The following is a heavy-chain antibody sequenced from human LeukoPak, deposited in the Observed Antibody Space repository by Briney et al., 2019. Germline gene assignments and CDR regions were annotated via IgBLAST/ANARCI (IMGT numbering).Heavy chain of an antibody. CDR1: GYTFTSYD. J-gene: IGHJ4*02. Sequence: GASVKVSCKASGYTFTSYDINWVRQAPGQGLEWMGWMNPNSGNTGYAQKFQGRVTMTRNTSISTAYMELSSLRSEDTAVYYCARGWPHYDILTGYIYWGQGTLVTVSS. CDR3: ARGWPHYDILTGYIY. D-gene: IGHD3-9*01. CDR2: MNPNSGNT. V-gene: IGHV1-8*01.